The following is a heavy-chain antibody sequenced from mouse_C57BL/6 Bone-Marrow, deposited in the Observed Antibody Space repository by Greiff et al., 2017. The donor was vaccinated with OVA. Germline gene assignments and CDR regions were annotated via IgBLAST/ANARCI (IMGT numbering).Heavy chain of an antibody. D-gene: IGHD2-1*01. V-gene: IGHV1-69*01. CDR3: ARSTMVTEVCYYAMDY. CDR2: IDPSDSYT. Sequence: QVQLQQPGAELVMPGASVKLSCKASGYTFTSYWMHWVKQRPGQGLEWIGEIDPSDSYTNYNQKFKGKSTLTVDKSSSTAYMQLSSLTSEDSAVYYCARSTMVTEVCYYAMDYWGQGTSVTVSS. CDR1: GYTFTSYW. J-gene: IGHJ4*01.